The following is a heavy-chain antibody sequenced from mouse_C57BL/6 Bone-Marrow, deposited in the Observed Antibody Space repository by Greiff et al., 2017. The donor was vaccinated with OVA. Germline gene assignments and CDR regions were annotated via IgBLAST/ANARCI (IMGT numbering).Heavy chain of an antibody. CDR2: IDPENGDT. V-gene: IGHV14-4*01. CDR1: GFNIKDDY. J-gene: IGHJ4*01. CDR3: TTYHAMDY. Sequence: EVQLQQSGAELVRPGASVKLSCTASGFNIKDDYMHWVKQRPEQGLEWIGWIDPENGDTEYASKFQGKATITADTSSNTAYLQLSSLTSEDTAVYYCTTYHAMDYWGQGTSVTVSS.